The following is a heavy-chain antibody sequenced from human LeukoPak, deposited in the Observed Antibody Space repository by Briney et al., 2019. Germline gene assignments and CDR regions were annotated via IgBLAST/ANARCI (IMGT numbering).Heavy chain of an antibody. CDR2: IGRSGTNT. J-gene: IGHJ4*02. CDR3: AKMGVAATSNY. D-gene: IGHD2-15*01. Sequence: QTGGSLRLSCAASGFTFNNYAMTWVRQAPGKGLEWVSVIGRSGTNTYYADSVKGRLAISRDNSKNTLYLQMNSLRAEDTAVYYCAKMGVAATSNYWGQGTLVTVSS. V-gene: IGHV3-23*01. CDR1: GFTFNNYA.